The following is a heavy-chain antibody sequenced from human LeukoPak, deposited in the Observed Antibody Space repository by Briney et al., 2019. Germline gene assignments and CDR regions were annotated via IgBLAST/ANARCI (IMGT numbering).Heavy chain of an antibody. Sequence: PSETLSLTCTVSGGSISSYYWSWIRQPPGKGLEWIGYIYYSGSTNYNPSLKSRVTISVDTSKNQFSLKLSSVTAADTAVYYCARHRATMIGNWFDPWGQGTLVTVSS. D-gene: IGHD3-22*01. CDR2: IYYSGST. J-gene: IGHJ5*02. V-gene: IGHV4-59*08. CDR1: GGSISSYY. CDR3: ARHRATMIGNWFDP.